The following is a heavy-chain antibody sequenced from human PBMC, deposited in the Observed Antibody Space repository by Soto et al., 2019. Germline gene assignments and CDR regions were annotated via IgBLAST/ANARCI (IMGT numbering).Heavy chain of an antibody. J-gene: IGHJ6*02. CDR2: ISNGATTT. Sequence: GGSLRLFCSASKFIFSDYYMSWIRQAPGKGLEWVAYISNGATTTHYADSVKGRFTISRDNAKNSLYLQMNSLRAEDTAMYYCARDTLPTDFGLGWDVWGQGTTVTVSS. D-gene: IGHD4-17*01. CDR3: ARDTLPTDFGLGWDV. CDR1: KFIFSDYY. V-gene: IGHV3-11*01.